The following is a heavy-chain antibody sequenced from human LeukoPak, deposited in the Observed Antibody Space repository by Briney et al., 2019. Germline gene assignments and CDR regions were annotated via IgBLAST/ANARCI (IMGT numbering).Heavy chain of an antibody. Sequence: SQTLSLTCTVSGGSISSGDYYWSWIRQPPGKGLEWIGYIYYSGSTYYNPSLKSRVTISVDTSKNQFSLRLSSVTAADTAVYYCARSQTAMVTFDYWGQGTLVTVSS. D-gene: IGHD5-18*01. CDR2: IYYSGST. J-gene: IGHJ4*02. V-gene: IGHV4-30-4*08. CDR1: GGSISSGDYY. CDR3: ARSQTAMVTFDY.